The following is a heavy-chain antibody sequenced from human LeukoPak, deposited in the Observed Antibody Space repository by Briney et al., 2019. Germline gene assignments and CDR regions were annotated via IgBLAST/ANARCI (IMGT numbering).Heavy chain of an antibody. J-gene: IGHJ3*02. CDR3: ARGRVRSSGSYYYYEVPDAFDI. Sequence: SETLSLTCTVSGGSISSYYWSWIRQPPRKGLEWIGYIYYSGSTNYNPSLKSRVTISVDTSKNQFSLKLSSVTAAGTAVYYCARGRVRSSGSYYYYEVPDAFDIWGQGTMVTVSS. CDR1: GGSISSYY. D-gene: IGHD1-26*01. CDR2: IYYSGST. V-gene: IGHV4-59*01.